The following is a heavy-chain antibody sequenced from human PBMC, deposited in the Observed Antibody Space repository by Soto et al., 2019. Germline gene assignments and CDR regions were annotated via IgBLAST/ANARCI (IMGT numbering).Heavy chain of an antibody. D-gene: IGHD6-13*01. CDR1: GGPFSGYY. CDR3: ARGRQQLVLGYYYYYGMDV. Sequence: PSETLSLTCAVYGGPFSGYYWSWIRQPPGKGLEWIGEINHSGSTNYNPSLKSRVTISVDTSKNQFSLKLSSVTAADTAVYYCARGRQQLVLGYYYYYGMDVWGQGTTVTVSS. V-gene: IGHV4-34*01. CDR2: INHSGST. J-gene: IGHJ6*02.